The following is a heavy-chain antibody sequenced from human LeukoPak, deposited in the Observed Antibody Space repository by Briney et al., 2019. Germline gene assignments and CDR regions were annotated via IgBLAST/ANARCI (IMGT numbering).Heavy chain of an antibody. CDR1: GGSFSGYY. J-gene: IGHJ4*02. CDR2: INHSGST. CDR3: ARASTSSSYYYRVRLSFDY. V-gene: IGHV4-34*01. D-gene: IGHD3-22*01. Sequence: PSETLSLTCAVYGGSFSGYYWSWIRQPPGKGLEWIGEINHSGSTNYNPSLKSRVTISVDTSKNQFSLKLSSVTAADTAVYYCARASTSSSYYYRVRLSFDYWGQGTLVTVSS.